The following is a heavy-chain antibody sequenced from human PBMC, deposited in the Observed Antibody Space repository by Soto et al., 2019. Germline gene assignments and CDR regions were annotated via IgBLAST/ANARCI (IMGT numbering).Heavy chain of an antibody. CDR1: GFTFSDHY. V-gene: IGHV3-72*01. Sequence: EVQLVESGGGLVQPGGSLRLSCAASGFTFSDHYMDWVRQAPGKGLEWVGRTRNKANSYTTEYAASVKGRFTISRDDSKNPLYLQMNSLKTEDTAVYYCARAAPNGMDVWGQGTTVTVSS. CDR2: TRNKANSYTT. J-gene: IGHJ6*02. CDR3: ARAAPNGMDV.